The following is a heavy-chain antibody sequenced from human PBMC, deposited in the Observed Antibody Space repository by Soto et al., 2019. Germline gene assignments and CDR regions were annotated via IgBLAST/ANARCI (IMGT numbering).Heavy chain of an antibody. V-gene: IGHV3-74*01. CDR3: VRDGWAVAEK. CDR2: IDGDGSST. CDR1: GFIFSSFR. D-gene: IGHD6-19*01. Sequence: GGSLRLSCAASGFIFSSFRMHWVRQAPGKGLVWVSRIDGDGSSTNYADSVKGRFTISRDNAKNTLYLQMNSPRGEDTATYYCVRDGWAVAEKWGQGTMVTVSS. J-gene: IGHJ4*01.